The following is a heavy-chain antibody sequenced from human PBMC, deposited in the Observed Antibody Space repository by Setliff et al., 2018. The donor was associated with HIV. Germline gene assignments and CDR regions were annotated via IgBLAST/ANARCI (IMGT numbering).Heavy chain of an antibody. CDR3: ARVWMATVSSDY. CDR2: ISYDGSDK. D-gene: IGHD3-3*01. V-gene: IGHV3-30*04. Sequence: GSLRLSCVASGFAFGTYTMHWVRHVPGKGLQWVATISYDGSDKYYADSVKGRFTISRDNSKNTLYLQMNSLTTEDTALYYCARVWMATVSSDYWGQGSLVTVSS. J-gene: IGHJ4*02. CDR1: GFAFGTYT.